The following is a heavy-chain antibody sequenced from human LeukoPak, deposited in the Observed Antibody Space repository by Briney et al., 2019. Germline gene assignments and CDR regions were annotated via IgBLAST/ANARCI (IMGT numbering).Heavy chain of an antibody. CDR3: ARDNYYEGAFDV. CDR2: VYYSGST. CDR1: GAAISSYY. J-gene: IGHJ3*01. D-gene: IGHD3-22*01. V-gene: IGHV4-59*01. Sequence: PSETLSLTCTVSGAAISSYYWTWIRQPPGKGLEWIGYVYYSGSTNYNPSLKRRVTISLDASKNQFSLKLSSVTAADTAVYYCARDNYYEGAFDVWGQGTMVTVSS.